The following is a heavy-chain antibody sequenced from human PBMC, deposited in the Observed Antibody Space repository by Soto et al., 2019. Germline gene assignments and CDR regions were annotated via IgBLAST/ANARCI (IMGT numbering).Heavy chain of an antibody. CDR2: IYYSGST. J-gene: IGHJ4*02. D-gene: IGHD5-12*01. CDR1: GGSISSYY. V-gene: IGHV4-59*01. CDR3: ARVNGEWLRWGIDY. Sequence: QVQLQESGPGLVKPSETLSLTCTVSGGSISSYYWSWIRQPPGKGLEWIGYIYYSGSTNYNPSLKSRVTRSVDTSKNQFSLKLSSVTAADTAVYYCARVNGEWLRWGIDYWGQGTLVTVSS.